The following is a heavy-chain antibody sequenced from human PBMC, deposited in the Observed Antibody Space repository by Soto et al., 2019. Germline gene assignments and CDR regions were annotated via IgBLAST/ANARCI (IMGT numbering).Heavy chain of an antibody. J-gene: IGHJ6*04. CDR3: ARDDSSSSFYYYYGMDV. V-gene: IGHV1-69*13. Sequence: GASVKVSCKASGGTFSSYAISWVRQAPGQGLEWMGGIIPIFGTANYAQKFQGRVTITADESTSTAYMELSSLRSEDTAVYYCARDDSSSSFYYYYGMDVWGKGTTVTVSS. CDR1: GGTFSSYA. D-gene: IGHD6-6*01. CDR2: IIPIFGTA.